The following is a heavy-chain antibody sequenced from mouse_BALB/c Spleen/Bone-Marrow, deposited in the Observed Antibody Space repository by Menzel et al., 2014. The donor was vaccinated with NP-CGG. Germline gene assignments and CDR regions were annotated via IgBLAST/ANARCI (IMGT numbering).Heavy chain of an antibody. CDR3: TLAYFGQGDWFFDV. V-gene: IGHV1-5*01. Sequence: EVMLVESGTVLARPGASVKMSCKASDYTFTSYRMHWLKQRPGQGLEWIGAIYPGNSDTSYNQKFKGKAELTAVTSTSTAYMDLSSLTNEDSAVYYCTLAYFGQGDWFFDVWGAGTTVTVSS. CDR1: DYTFTSYR. D-gene: IGHD2-10*01. J-gene: IGHJ1*01. CDR2: IYPGNSDT.